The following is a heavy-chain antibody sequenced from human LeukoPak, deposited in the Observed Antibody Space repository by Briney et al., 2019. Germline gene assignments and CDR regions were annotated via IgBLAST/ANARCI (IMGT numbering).Heavy chain of an antibody. V-gene: IGHV3-7*01. CDR3: ARPNPRTFYGMDV. D-gene: IGHD1-1*01. CDR2: IKQDGSEK. J-gene: IGHJ6*02. Sequence: PGGSLRLSCAASGFTFSSYWMSWVRQAPGKGLEWVANIKQDGSEKYYVDSVKGRFTISRDNAKNSLCLQMNSLRAEDTAVYYCARPNPRTFYGMDVWGQGTTVTVSS. CDR1: GFTFSSYW.